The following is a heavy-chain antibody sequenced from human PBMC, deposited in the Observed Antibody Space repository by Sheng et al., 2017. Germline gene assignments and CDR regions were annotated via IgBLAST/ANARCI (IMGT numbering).Heavy chain of an antibody. D-gene: IGHD3-10*01. V-gene: IGHV1-46*01. CDR1: GYTFTSYY. Sequence: QVQLVQSGAEVKKPGASVRVSCRASGYTFTSYYMDWVRQAPGQGLEWMGIINPSGGSASYVQKFQGRVTMTRDTSTSTVYMELSSLRSEDTAVYYCARDSGSGFDYVGPGNAG. J-gene: IGHJ4*02. CDR3: ARDSGSGFDY. CDR2: INPSGGSA.